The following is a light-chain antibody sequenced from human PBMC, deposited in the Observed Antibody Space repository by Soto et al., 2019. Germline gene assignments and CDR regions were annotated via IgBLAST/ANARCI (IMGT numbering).Light chain of an antibody. CDR3: QSYDSSLSGV. V-gene: IGLV1-40*01. Sequence: QSVLTQPPSVSGAPGQRVTISCTGSSSNIGAGYDVHWYHQLPGTAPILLIYANNNRPSGVPDRFSGSKSGTSASLAITGLQAEDEADYYCQSYDSSLSGVFGGGTKLTVL. CDR2: ANN. CDR1: SSNIGAGYD. J-gene: IGLJ2*01.